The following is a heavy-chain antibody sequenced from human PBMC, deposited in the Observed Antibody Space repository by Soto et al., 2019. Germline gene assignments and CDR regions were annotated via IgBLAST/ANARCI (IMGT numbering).Heavy chain of an antibody. CDR1: GFTFSTYA. D-gene: IGHD6-19*01. CDR2: ISGSGGST. V-gene: IGHV3-23*01. CDR3: ARHSSGWYGWFDS. Sequence: EVQLLESGGGLVQPGGSLRLSCAASGFTFSTYAMNWVRQAPGKGLEWVSAISGSGGSTYCADSVKGRFTISRDNSKNTLYPQMNSLRAEDTAVYYCARHSSGWYGWFDSWGQGTLVSVSS. J-gene: IGHJ5*01.